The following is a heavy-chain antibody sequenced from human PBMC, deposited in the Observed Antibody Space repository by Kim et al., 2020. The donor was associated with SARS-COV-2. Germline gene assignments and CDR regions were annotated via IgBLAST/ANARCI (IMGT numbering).Heavy chain of an antibody. CDR3: ARLTMSGFTTNAFEI. D-gene: IGHD3-10*02. J-gene: IGHJ3*02. CDR2: IDPSDSYT. V-gene: IGHV5-10-1*01. CDR1: GYTFITYW. Sequence: GSLKISCKGSGYTFITYWISWVRQMPGKGLEWMGRIDPSDSYTNYSPSFQGHVTMSADKSISTAYLQWSSLKASDTAMYYCARLTMSGFTTNAFEIWGQGTMVSVSS.